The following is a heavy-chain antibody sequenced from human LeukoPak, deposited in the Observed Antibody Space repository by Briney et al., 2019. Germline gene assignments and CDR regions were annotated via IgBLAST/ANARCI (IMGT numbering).Heavy chain of an antibody. CDR1: GFTFSSYA. CDR2: ISSNGGST. Sequence: GGSLRLSCAASGFTFSSYAMHWVRQAPGKGLEYVSAISSNGGSTYYANSVKGRFTISRDNSKNTLYLQMGSLRAEDMAVYYCARALEWLLPPDYWGQGTLVTVSP. J-gene: IGHJ4*02. D-gene: IGHD3-3*01. V-gene: IGHV3-64*01. CDR3: ARALEWLLPPDY.